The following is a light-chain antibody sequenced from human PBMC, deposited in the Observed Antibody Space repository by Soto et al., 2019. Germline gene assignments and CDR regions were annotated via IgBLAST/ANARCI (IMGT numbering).Light chain of an antibody. Sequence: EILLTQSPGTLPMSPGARADLSCRARQSISSTYLSWDQQKPGQAPRLRIFSASSRATGIPDRFSGSGSGTDFALTISRLEPEDFALYYCQQYGSSPPTRTFGRGTKVDIK. V-gene: IGKV3-20*01. CDR1: QSISSTY. CDR2: SAS. J-gene: IGKJ4*01. CDR3: QQYGSSPPTRT.